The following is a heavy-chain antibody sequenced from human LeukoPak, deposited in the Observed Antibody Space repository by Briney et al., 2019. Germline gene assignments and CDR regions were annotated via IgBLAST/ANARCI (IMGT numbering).Heavy chain of an antibody. Sequence: GASVKVSCKASGYTFTGYYMHWVRQAPGQGLEWMGWINPNSGGTNYAQKFQGRVTITRNTSISTAYMELSSLRSEDTAVYYCARSSIAADERDWFDPWGQGTLVTVSS. CDR1: GYTFTGYY. CDR3: ARSSIAADERDWFDP. J-gene: IGHJ5*02. V-gene: IGHV1-2*02. CDR2: INPNSGGT. D-gene: IGHD6-13*01.